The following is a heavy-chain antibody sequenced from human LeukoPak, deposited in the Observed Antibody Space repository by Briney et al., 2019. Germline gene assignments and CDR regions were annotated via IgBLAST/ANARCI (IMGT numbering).Heavy chain of an antibody. J-gene: IGHJ4*02. CDR3: ARDAYDFWSGYQGDY. Sequence: SETLSLTCTVSGGSISSYYWSWIRQPPGKGLEWIGSTYYSGSTYYNPSLKSRVTISVDTSKNQFSLKLSSVTAADTAVYYCARDAYDFWSGYQGDYWGQGTLVTVSS. CDR1: GGSISSYY. V-gene: IGHV4-39*07. D-gene: IGHD3-3*01. CDR2: TYYSGST.